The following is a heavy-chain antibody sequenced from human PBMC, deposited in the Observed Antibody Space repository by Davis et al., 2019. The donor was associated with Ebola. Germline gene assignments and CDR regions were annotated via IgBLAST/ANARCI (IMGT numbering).Heavy chain of an antibody. CDR1: GFTFSSYA. CDR3: AKDGYSSSSAALFDY. V-gene: IGHV3-23*01. J-gene: IGHJ4*02. Sequence: GGSLRLSCAASGFTFSSYAMSWVRQAPGKGLEWVSAISGSGGSTYYADSVKGRFTISSDNSKNTLYLQMNSLRAEDTAVYYCAKDGYSSSSAALFDYWGQGTLVTVSS. D-gene: IGHD6-6*01. CDR2: ISGSGGST.